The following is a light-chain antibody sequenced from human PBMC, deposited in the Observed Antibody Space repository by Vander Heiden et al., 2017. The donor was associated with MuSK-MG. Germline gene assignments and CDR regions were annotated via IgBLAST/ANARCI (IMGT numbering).Light chain of an antibody. V-gene: IGKV3-11*01. CDR3: QQRSNWPPGGPFT. CDR1: QSVGSS. J-gene: IGKJ3*01. Sequence: EIVLTQSPATLSLSPGERATLSCRASQSVGSSLAWYQQKPGHAPRLLILDGSNRATGVPARFSGSGAGTDLNLTNRGLEPDDFAVYYCQQRSNWPPGGPFTFGPGTTVDIK. CDR2: DGS.